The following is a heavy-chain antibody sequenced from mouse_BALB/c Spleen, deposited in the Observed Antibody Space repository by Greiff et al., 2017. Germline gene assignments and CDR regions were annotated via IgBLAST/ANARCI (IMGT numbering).Heavy chain of an antibody. V-gene: IGHV1S81*02. D-gene: IGHD1-1*01. CDR1: GYTFTSYW. Sequence: QVQLQQSGAELVKPGASVKLSCKASGYTFTSYWMHWVKQRPGQGLEWIGEINPSNGRTNYNEKFKSKATLTVDKSSSTAYMHLSSLTSKDSAVYYYARGMTTVVDTPFAYWGQGTLVTVSA. CDR3: ARGMTTVVDTPFAY. CDR2: INPSNGRT. J-gene: IGHJ3*01.